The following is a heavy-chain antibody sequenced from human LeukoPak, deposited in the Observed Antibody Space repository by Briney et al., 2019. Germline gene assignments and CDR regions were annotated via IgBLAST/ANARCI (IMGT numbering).Heavy chain of an antibody. J-gene: IGHJ1*01. CDR3: ARAGADWNFQH. CDR2: IYYSGST. D-gene: IGHD1-1*01. V-gene: IGHV4-39*07. CDR1: GGSISSSSYY. Sequence: SETLSLTCTVSGGSISSSSYYWGWIRQPPGKGLEWIGSIYYSGSTNYNPSLKSRVTMSVDTSKNQFSLKLSSVTAADTAVYYCARAGADWNFQHWGQGTLVTVSS.